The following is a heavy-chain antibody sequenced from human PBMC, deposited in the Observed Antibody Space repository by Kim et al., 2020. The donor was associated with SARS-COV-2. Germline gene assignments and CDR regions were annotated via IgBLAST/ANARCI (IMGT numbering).Heavy chain of an antibody. D-gene: IGHD1-1*01. V-gene: IGHV1-2*02. CDR2: INRNNGGT. CDR1: GYTFIGYY. Sequence: ASVKVSCKASGYTFIGYYLHWVRQAPGHGLEWMGWINRNNGGTNYAQNFQGRVTMTRDTSISTAFIELSGLRSDDTAVYYCATGNESYYFNSWGQVTLVT. J-gene: IGHJ4*02. CDR3: ATGNESYYFNS.